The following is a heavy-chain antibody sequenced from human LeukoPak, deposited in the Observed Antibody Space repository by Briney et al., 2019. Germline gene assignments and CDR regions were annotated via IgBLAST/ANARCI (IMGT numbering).Heavy chain of an antibody. CDR2: IYTSGST. D-gene: IGHD2-2*01. J-gene: IGHJ5*02. CDR3: ARVRGCSSTSCHGWFDP. V-gene: IGHV4-4*07. Sequence: SETLSLTCTVSGSSISSYYWSWIRQPAGKGLEWIGRIYTSGSTNYNPSLKSRVTMSVDTSKNQFSLKLSSVTAADTAVYYCARVRGCSSTSCHGWFDPWGQGTLVTVSS. CDR1: GSSISSYY.